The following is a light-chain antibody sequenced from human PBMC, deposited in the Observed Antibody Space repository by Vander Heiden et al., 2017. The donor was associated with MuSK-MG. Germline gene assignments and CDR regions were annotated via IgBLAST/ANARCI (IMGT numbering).Light chain of an antibody. CDR1: QSIRSR. CDR2: GAS. V-gene: IGKV3-15*01. CDR3: QQHKNWPAFI. Sequence: EIVMTQSPATLSVSPGERVTLSCRASQSIRSRLAWFQQKPGQAPRLLIYGASTRATGIPGRFSGSGYGTEFTLTISGLQSEDFAVYYCQQHKNWPAFIFGHGTKVDIK. J-gene: IGKJ3*01.